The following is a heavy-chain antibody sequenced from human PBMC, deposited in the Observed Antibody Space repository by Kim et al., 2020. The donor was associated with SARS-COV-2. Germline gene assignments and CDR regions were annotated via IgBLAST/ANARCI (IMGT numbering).Heavy chain of an antibody. CDR2: SGSDT. V-gene: IGHV3-48*02. J-gene: IGHJ4*02. Sequence: SGSDTFNADSVKGRFTIARDNAKNSLYLGMSSRRDEDTAVYYCARGRAYWGRGTLVTVSS. CDR3: ARGRAY.